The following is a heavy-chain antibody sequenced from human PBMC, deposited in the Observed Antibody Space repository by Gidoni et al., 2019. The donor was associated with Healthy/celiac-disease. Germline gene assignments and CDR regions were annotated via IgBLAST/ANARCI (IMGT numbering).Heavy chain of an antibody. CDR1: GFTFSSYR. V-gene: IGHV3-21*01. CDR2: ISSSSSYI. Sequence: EVQLVESGGGLVKPGGSLRLSCAASGFTFSSYRMNWVRQAPGKGLEWVSSISSSSSYIYYADSVKGRFTISRDNANNSLYLQMNSLRAGDTAVYYCARESVFSGGSYYYYGMDVWGQGTTVTVSS. D-gene: IGHD2-15*01. CDR3: ARESVFSGGSYYYYGMDV. J-gene: IGHJ6*02.